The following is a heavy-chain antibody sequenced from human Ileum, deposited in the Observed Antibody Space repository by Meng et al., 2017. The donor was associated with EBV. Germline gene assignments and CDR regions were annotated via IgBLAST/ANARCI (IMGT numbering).Heavy chain of an antibody. J-gene: IGHJ4*02. Sequence: QVQLPEPGPGLVKPSAPLPLTCVGSGYSISSTNWWGCIRQPPGKGLEWIGYIYYSGSTSYNPSLKSRVTMSVDTSKNQFSLNLNSVTAVDTAVYYCARGGWSLDYWGQGTLVTVSS. CDR2: IYYSGST. D-gene: IGHD2-15*01. V-gene: IGHV4-28*01. CDR1: GYSISSTNW. CDR3: ARGGWSLDY.